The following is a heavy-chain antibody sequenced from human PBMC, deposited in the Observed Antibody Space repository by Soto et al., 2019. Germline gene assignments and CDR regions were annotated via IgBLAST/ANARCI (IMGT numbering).Heavy chain of an antibody. CDR1: GAYVNSENDY. V-gene: IGHV4-61*01. D-gene: IGHD5-12*01. Sequence: TSATLCLTYTVSGAYVNSENDYWSWIRQPPGKGLEWIGYVYYSGSAYYNPSLKSRATISVDTSKNQFSLKLSSVTAADTALYYCARGLSEGFDYWGQGTLVTVSS. J-gene: IGHJ4*02. CDR2: VYYSGSA. CDR3: ARGLSEGFDY.